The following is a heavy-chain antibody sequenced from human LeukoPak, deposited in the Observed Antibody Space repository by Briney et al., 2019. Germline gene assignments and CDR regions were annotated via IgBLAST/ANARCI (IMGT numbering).Heavy chain of an antibody. CDR2: ISTSGSSI. Sequence: PGGSLRLSCAASGFTFSTYEMNWVRQPPGKVLEWVSYISTSGSSIYYADSVKGRFTISRDNAKNSLYLQMNSLRAEDTAVYYCARDGRGPEVEVLRFLSWGQGTLVTVSS. D-gene: IGHD3-3*01. CDR1: GFTFSTYE. CDR3: ARDGRGPEVEVLRFLS. J-gene: IGHJ5*02. V-gene: IGHV3-48*03.